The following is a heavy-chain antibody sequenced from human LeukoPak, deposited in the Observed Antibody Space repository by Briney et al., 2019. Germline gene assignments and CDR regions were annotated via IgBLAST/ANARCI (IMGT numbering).Heavy chain of an antibody. CDR3: ARLGCSSASCYPGN. J-gene: IGHJ4*02. CDR2: LYYSGCIT. Sequence: SGTLSLTCTVSGGSISSSYYYWGWVRQPPGKGLEWIGSLYYSGCITYYNPSLKSRVTISVDTSKNQFSLKLNSVTAADTAVYYCARLGCSSASCYPGNWGQGTLVTVSS. V-gene: IGHV4-39*01. CDR1: GGSISSSYYY. D-gene: IGHD2-2*01.